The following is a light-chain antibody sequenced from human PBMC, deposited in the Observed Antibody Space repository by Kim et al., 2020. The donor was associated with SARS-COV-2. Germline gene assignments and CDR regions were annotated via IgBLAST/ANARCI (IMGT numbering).Light chain of an antibody. CDR2: YDS. V-gene: IGLV3-21*04. Sequence: SYELTQPPSVSMAPGETARITCGGNNIASKNVHWYQQKPGQAPVLVIYYDSDRPSGIPERFSGSNSGNTATLTISRVEAGDEADYYCQVWASSSDQGVFG. J-gene: IGLJ3*02. CDR1: NIASKN. CDR3: QVWASSSDQGV.